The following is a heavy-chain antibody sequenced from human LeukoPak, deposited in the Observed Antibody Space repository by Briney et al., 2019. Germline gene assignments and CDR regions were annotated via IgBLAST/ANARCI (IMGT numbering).Heavy chain of an antibody. Sequence: GGSLRLSCAASGFTFSSYGMSWVRQAPGKGLEWVSSITQDGSEKYYVDSVKGRFTISRDNSKNSLYLQMNSLRAEDTAVYYCARDPGWLQFRGEDFFYYWGPGTLVTVSS. CDR3: ARDPGWLQFRGEDFFYY. D-gene: IGHD5-24*01. V-gene: IGHV3-7*01. CDR1: GFTFSSYG. J-gene: IGHJ4*02. CDR2: ITQDGSEK.